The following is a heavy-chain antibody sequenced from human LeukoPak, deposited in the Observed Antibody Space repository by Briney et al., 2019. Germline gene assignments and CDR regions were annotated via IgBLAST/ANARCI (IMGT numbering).Heavy chain of an antibody. D-gene: IGHD3-10*01. Sequence: PGGSLRLSCAASGFTFSNYWMHWVRQAPGKGLVWVSRINSDGSSTTYADSVKGRFTISRDNAKNTLYLQMNSLRAEDTAVYYCAKTYGSGSYYMGYFDYWGQGTLVTVSS. V-gene: IGHV3-74*01. J-gene: IGHJ4*02. CDR1: GFTFSNYW. CDR2: INSDGSST. CDR3: AKTYGSGSYYMGYFDY.